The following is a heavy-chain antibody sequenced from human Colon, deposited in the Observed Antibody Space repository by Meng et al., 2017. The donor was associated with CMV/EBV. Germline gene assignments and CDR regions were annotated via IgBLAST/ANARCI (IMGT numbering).Heavy chain of an antibody. D-gene: IGHD1-14*01. V-gene: IGHV3-48*03. CDR1: GFNFKTYE. J-gene: IGHJ6*02. CDR3: ARDPRTYYYYYGMDA. Sequence: GGSLRLSCAASGFNFKTYEMNWVRQAPGKGLEWISYISNSGTTMYYADSVRGRFTISRDNSKNSLYLQMNSLRAEDTALYYCARDPRTYYYYYGMDAWGQGTMVTVSS. CDR2: ISNSGTTM.